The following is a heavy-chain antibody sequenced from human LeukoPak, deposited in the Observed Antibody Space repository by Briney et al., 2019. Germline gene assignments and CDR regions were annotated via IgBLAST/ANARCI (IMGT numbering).Heavy chain of an antibody. Sequence: GGSLRLSCATSGFTFSSNWMSWVRHVPGRGLDWVANIKPDGSAGYYAASVKGRFTVSRDNAKNSLYLQMNSLRVEDAAVYYCARANNSSWHNWGQGTLVTVAS. CDR1: GFTFSSNW. D-gene: IGHD6-13*01. J-gene: IGHJ4*02. V-gene: IGHV3-7*01. CDR3: ARANNSSWHN. CDR2: IKPDGSAG.